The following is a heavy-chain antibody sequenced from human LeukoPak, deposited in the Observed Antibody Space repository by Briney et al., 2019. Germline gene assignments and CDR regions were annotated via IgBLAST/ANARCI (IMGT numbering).Heavy chain of an antibody. Sequence: PGGSLRLSCAASGFTFSNYAMNWVRQAPGKGLEWVSGITGSGGRTYYADSVKGRFTISRDTSKNTLYLQMNSLRAEDAAVYYCALGVTSDAFDIWGQGTMVTVSS. CDR2: ITGSGGRT. J-gene: IGHJ3*02. CDR1: GFTFSNYA. D-gene: IGHD3-16*01. CDR3: ALGVTSDAFDI. V-gene: IGHV3-23*01.